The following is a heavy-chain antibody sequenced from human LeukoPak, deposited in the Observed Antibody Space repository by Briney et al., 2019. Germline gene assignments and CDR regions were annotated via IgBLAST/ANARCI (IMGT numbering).Heavy chain of an antibody. Sequence: GGSLRLSCAASGFTSSSYWMHWVRQVPGKGLVWVSRISGDGTARNYADSVKGRFTISRDDAKNTVDLQMNSLRGEDTAVYYCAREQRTFDYWGQGILVTVSS. CDR3: AREQRTFDY. V-gene: IGHV3-74*01. CDR2: ISGDGTAR. CDR1: GFTSSSYW. D-gene: IGHD5-24*01. J-gene: IGHJ4*02.